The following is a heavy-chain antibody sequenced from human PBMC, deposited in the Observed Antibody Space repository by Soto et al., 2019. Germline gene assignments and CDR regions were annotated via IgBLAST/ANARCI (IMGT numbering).Heavy chain of an antibody. CDR3: VMAYTNVSTCRNYDGVYY. V-gene: IGHV1-69*08. J-gene: IGHJ4*01. D-gene: IGHD1-7*01. CDR2: IIPLLDTT. CDR1: GGTFSNDI. Sequence: QVQLVQSGAEVKKPGSSVKVSCKTSGGTFSNDIITWVRQAPGQGLEWMGRIIPLLDTTNYAQKFQGRVTITADKSTCTANMERNSLGSQDTAKEYWVMAYTNVSTCRNYDGVYYWGHRALGSVSS.